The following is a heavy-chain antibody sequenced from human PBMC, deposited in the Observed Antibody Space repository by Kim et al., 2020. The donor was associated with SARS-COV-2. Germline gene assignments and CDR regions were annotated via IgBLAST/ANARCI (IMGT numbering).Heavy chain of an antibody. V-gene: IGHV3-23*01. CDR1: GFHFSSFD. Sequence: GGSLRLSCVASGFHFSSFDMSWVRQAPGKGLEWVSGISGSGARTFYADSVKGRVIISRDNSINTLYLQLNSLRAEDTAVYFCAKNLKGSTMTPFDYWGPGTLVTVSS. CDR2: ISGSGART. J-gene: IGHJ4*02. CDR3: AKNLKGSTMTPFDY. D-gene: IGHD3-22*01.